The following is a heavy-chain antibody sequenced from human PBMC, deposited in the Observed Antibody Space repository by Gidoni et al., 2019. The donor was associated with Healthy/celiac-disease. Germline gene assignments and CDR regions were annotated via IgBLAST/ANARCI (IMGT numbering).Heavy chain of an antibody. CDR2: ISYDGSNK. J-gene: IGHJ4*02. CDR1: GFTFSSYG. Sequence: QVQLVESGGGVVQPGRSLRLSCAASGFTFSSYGLPWVRPAPGKGLEWVAVISYDGSNKYYADSVKGRFTISRDNSKNTLYLQMNSLRAEDTAVYYCAKDLTLIFDVQLEPVCGGDCYGFDYWGQGTLVTVSS. D-gene: IGHD2-21*02. CDR3: AKDLTLIFDVQLEPVCGGDCYGFDY. V-gene: IGHV3-30*18.